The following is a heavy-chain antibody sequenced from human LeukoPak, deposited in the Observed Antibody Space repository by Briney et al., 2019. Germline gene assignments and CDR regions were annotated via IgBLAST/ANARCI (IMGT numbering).Heavy chain of an antibody. CDR2: ISYDGSEQ. D-gene: IGHD3-22*01. Sequence: GGSLRLSCAASGFTFSSYGVHWVRQAPGKGMEWVAVISYDGSEQYYADSVKGRFTISRDNSKNTLYLQMNSLRTEDTAVYYCAKDLRDDRRSYYFDSWGLGTLVTVSS. CDR3: AKDLRDDRRSYYFDS. J-gene: IGHJ4*02. CDR1: GFTFSSYG. V-gene: IGHV3-30*18.